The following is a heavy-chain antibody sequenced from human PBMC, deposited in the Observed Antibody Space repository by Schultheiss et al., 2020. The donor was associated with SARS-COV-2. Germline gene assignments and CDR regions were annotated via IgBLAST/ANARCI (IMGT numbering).Heavy chain of an antibody. CDR2: INAGNGNT. CDR3: ARDKSTDYYDSSGSGWFDP. CDR1: GYTFTSYA. Sequence: ASVKVSCKASGYTFTSYAMHWVRQAPGQRLEWMGWINAGNGNTKYSQKFQGRVTITRDTSASTAYMELSSLRSEDTAVYYCARDKSTDYYDSSGSGWFDPWGQGTLVTVSS. V-gene: IGHV1-3*01. J-gene: IGHJ5*02. D-gene: IGHD3-22*01.